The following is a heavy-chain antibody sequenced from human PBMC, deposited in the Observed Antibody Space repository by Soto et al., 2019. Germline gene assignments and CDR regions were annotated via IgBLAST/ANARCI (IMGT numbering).Heavy chain of an antibody. CDR3: ARDLSILVTMVRGVIRHYYGMDV. J-gene: IGHJ6*02. Sequence: ASVKVSCKASGYTFTSYAMHWVRQAPGQRPEWMGWINAGNGNTKYSQKFQGRVTITRDTSASTAYMELSSLRSEDTAVYYCARDLSILVTMVRGVIRHYYGMDVWGQGTTVTVSS. D-gene: IGHD3-10*01. V-gene: IGHV1-3*01. CDR1: GYTFTSYA. CDR2: INAGNGNT.